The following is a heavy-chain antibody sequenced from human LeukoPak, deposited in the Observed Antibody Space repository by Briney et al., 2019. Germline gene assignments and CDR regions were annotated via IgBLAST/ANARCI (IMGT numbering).Heavy chain of an antibody. Sequence: SETLSLTCTVSGGSISSSSYYLGWIRHPPGKGLEWIGSIYYSGSTYYNPSLRSRVTISVDTSKNQFSLKLSSVTAADTAVYYCARVYDSSGYRYYFDYWGQGTLVTVSS. J-gene: IGHJ4*02. V-gene: IGHV4-39*01. CDR1: GGSISSSSYY. CDR3: ARVYDSSGYRYYFDY. D-gene: IGHD3-22*01. CDR2: IYYSGST.